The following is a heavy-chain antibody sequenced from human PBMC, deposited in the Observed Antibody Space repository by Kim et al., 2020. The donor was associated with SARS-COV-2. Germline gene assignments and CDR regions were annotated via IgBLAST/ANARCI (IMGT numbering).Heavy chain of an antibody. CDR2: IKQDGSEK. J-gene: IGHJ6*02. D-gene: IGHD6-13*01. Sequence: GGSLRLSCAASGFTFSSYWMSWVRQAPGKGLEWVANIKQDGSEKYYVDSVKGRFTISRDNAKNSLYLQMNSLRAEDTAVYYCARVPLLAAAGTFVYYYYGMDVWGQGTTVTVSS. CDR3: ARVPLLAAAGTFVYYYYGMDV. CDR1: GFTFSSYW. V-gene: IGHV3-7*04.